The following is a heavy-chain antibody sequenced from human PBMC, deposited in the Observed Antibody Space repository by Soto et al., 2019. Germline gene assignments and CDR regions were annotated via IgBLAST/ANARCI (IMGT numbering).Heavy chain of an antibody. CDR1: GFSVITSEVA. CDR3: AHGRGNSGYNNPFDI. V-gene: IGHV2-5*02. J-gene: IGHJ3*02. CDR2: IYWDDDK. Sequence: QITLKESGPTLVKPTQTLTLTCTFSGFSVITSEVAVGWIRQPPGKALEWLALIYWDDDKRYSPSLKSRLTITRVTSKNQVVLKMTNMDPVDTATYYCAHGRGNSGYNNPFDIWGQGTMVTVSS. D-gene: IGHD5-12*01.